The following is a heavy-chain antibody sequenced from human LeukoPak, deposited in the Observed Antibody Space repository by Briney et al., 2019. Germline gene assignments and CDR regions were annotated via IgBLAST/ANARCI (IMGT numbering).Heavy chain of an antibody. D-gene: IGHD2-15*01. CDR3: ARVVAAKYYFDY. CDR2: IYYSGST. V-gene: IGHV4-59*01. J-gene: IGHJ4*02. CDR1: GGSISSYY. Sequence: SETLSLTCTVSGGSISSYYWSWIRQPPGKGLEWIGYIYYSGSTNYNPSLKNRVTISVDTSKNQFSLKPSSVTAADTAVYYCARVVAAKYYFDYWGQGTLVTVSS.